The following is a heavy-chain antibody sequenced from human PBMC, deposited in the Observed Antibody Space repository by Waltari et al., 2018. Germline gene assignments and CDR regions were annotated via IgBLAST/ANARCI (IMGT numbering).Heavy chain of an antibody. Sequence: QVQLQESGPGLVKPSETLSLTCTVSGGSISSYYWSWIRQPAGKGLEWIGRIHTSGSTTSTPPLKSRVTMSVDTSKNQFSRKLSSVTAADTAVYYCARDHCSSTSCLYYYYGMDVWGQGTTVTVSS. CDR2: IHTSGST. CDR3: ARDHCSSTSCLYYYYGMDV. J-gene: IGHJ6*02. CDR1: GGSISSYY. D-gene: IGHD2-2*01. V-gene: IGHV4-4*07.